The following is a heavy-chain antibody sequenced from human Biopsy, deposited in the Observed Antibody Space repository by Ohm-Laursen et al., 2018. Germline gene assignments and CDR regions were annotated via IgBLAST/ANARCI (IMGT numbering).Heavy chain of an antibody. CDR2: ITWNSGHI. V-gene: IGHV3-9*01. CDR1: DFTFDDYA. Sequence: SLRLSCAAPDFTFDDYAMSWVRQRPGKGLEWVSGITWNSGHIAYADSVKGRFTISRDNAKNVLWLQMNSLRVDDTAMYYCVKDIRRYFYGMDVWGQGTMVTVSS. D-gene: IGHD3-10*01. CDR3: VKDIRRYFYGMDV. J-gene: IGHJ6*02.